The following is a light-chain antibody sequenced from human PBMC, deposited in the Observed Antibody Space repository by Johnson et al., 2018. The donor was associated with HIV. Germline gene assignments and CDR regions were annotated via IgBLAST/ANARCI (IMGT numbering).Light chain of an antibody. CDR2: ENN. J-gene: IGLJ1*01. V-gene: IGLV1-51*02. CDR1: SSNIGNNY. CDR3: GTWDSSLSAGV. Sequence: QSVLTQPPSVSAAPGQKVTISCSGSSSNIGNNYVSWYQQLPGAAPKLLIYENNQRPSRIPDRFPASKSGTSATLALTALQTGDEAHYYCGTWDSSLSAGVFGTGTKVTVL.